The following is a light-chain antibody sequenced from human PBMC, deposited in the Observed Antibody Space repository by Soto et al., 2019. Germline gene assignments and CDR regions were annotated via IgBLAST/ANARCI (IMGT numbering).Light chain of an antibody. CDR3: GTWDSSLSAYV. CDR2: DNN. Sequence: QSVLTQPPSVSAAPGQKVTISCSGRSSNIGNNYVSCYQQLPGTSPKLLIYDNNKRPSEIPDRFSGSKSGTSATLGITGLQTGDEADYYCGTWDSSLSAYVFGTGTKSPS. V-gene: IGLV1-51*01. J-gene: IGLJ1*01. CDR1: SSNIGNNY.